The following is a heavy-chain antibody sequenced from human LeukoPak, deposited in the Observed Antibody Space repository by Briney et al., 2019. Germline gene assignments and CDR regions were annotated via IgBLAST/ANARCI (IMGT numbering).Heavy chain of an antibody. J-gene: IGHJ4*02. Sequence: ASVKVSCTASGYTFTGYYMHWVRQAPGQGLEWMVWINPNSGGTNYAQKSQGRVTMTRDTSISTAYIELGRVRSDDTACFTWARDLAPQLVLNYYFDYWGQGTLVTVSS. V-gene: IGHV1-2*02. D-gene: IGHD6-6*01. CDR3: ARDLAPQLVLNYYFDY. CDR2: INPNSGGT. CDR1: GYTFTGYY.